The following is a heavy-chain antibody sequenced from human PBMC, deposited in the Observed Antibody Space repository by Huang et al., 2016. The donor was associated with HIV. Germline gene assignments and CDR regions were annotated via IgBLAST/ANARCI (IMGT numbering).Heavy chain of an antibody. J-gene: IGHJ4*02. D-gene: IGHD1-26*01. CDR3: ARDGPERSSGNYGASDY. CDR1: GVSFSGYY. CDR2: INESGST. V-gene: IGHV4-34*01. Sequence: QVQLQQWGAGLLKPSETLSLTCAVYGVSFSGYYWSWIRQPPGKGLEWIGEINESGSTNYNPSLKSRVTVSVDTSKNQFSLRLSSVTAADTAVYYCARDGPERSSGNYGASDYWGQGTLVTVSS.